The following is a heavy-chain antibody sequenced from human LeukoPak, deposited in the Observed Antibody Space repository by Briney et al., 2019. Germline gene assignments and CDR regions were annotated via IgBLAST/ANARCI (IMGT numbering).Heavy chain of an antibody. CDR3: ARFWHCGFSTCWAVNGFDY. Sequence: ASVKVSCKASGYSFIGYFIHWVRQAPGQGLEWMGWIDSNSGETHYAQKFQGRFTMTKDTSIKTAYMELSSLRPDDTAIYYCARFWHCGFSTCWAVNGFDYWGQGTEVTVPP. J-gene: IGHJ3*01. CDR2: IDSNSGET. V-gene: IGHV1-2*02. D-gene: IGHD2-21*01. CDR1: GYSFIGYF.